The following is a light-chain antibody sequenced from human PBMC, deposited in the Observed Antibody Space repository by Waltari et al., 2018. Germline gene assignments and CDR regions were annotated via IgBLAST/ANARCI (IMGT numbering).Light chain of an antibody. CDR2: AAS. V-gene: IGKV1-39*01. CDR1: QRINGS. Sequence: DIQMTQSPSSLSASVGDRVTITCRASQRINGSLNWYQPKPGKAPKLLIYAASSLQRGVPSRFSGSASGTYFTLTISSLQPEDFATYYCLQTYSTPLTFGGGTNVDIK. J-gene: IGKJ4*01. CDR3: LQTYSTPLT.